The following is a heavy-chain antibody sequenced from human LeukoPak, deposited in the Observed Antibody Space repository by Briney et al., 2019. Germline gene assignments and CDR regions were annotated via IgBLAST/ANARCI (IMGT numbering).Heavy chain of an antibody. J-gene: IGHJ4*02. V-gene: IGHV3-33*08. Sequence: PGGSLRLSCAASGFTFTSYAMSWVRQAPGKGLEWVAVIWYDGSNKYYADSVKGRFTISRDNSKNTLYLQMNSLRAEDTAVYYCARVRRGNWSPPYYWGQGTLVTVSS. CDR1: GFTFTSYA. CDR2: IWYDGSNK. CDR3: ARVRRGNWSPPYY. D-gene: IGHD1-20*01.